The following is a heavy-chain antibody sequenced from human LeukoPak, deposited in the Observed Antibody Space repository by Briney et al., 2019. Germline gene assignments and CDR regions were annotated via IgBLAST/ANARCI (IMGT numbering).Heavy chain of an antibody. D-gene: IGHD3-3*01. CDR1: GGSISSGDYY. Sequence: SQTLSLTCTVSGGSISSGDYYWGWIRQPPGKGLEWIGSIYYSGSTYYNPSLKSRVTISVDTSKNQFSLKLSSVTAADTAVYYCAMDYDFFGYYFDYWGQGTLVTVSS. CDR2: IYYSGST. J-gene: IGHJ4*02. CDR3: AMDYDFFGYYFDY. V-gene: IGHV4-39*01.